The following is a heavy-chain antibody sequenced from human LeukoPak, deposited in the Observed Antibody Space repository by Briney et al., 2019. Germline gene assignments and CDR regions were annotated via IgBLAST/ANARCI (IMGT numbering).Heavy chain of an antibody. D-gene: IGHD2-2*01. V-gene: IGHV4-59*10. CDR2: IFASGRT. CDR3: ARVLVPAVTGAFDI. J-gene: IGHJ3*02. Sequence: KPSETLSLTCAVYGGSFSGYYWSWIRQPAGKGLEWIGRIFASGRTEYNPSLKSRVTMSVDTSKNQLSLKLTSVTAADTAVYYCARVLVPAVTGAFDIWGQGTMVAVSS. CDR1: GGSFSGYY.